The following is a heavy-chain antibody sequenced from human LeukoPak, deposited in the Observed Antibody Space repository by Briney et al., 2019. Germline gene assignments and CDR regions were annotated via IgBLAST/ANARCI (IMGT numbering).Heavy chain of an antibody. J-gene: IGHJ3*02. V-gene: IGHV4-39*07. CDR3: ARVGDGDDAFDI. CDR1: GGSISSSSYY. Sequence: SETLSLTCTVSGGSISSSSYYWGWIRQPPGKGLEWIGSIYYSGSTYYNPSLKSRVTISVDTSKNQFSLKLSSVTAADTAVYYCARVGDGDDAFDIWGQGTMVTVSS. CDR2: IYYSGST. D-gene: IGHD2-21*02.